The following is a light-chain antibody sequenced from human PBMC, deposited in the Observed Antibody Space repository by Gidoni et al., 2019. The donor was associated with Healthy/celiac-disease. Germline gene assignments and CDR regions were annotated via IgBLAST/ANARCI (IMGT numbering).Light chain of an antibody. Sequence: AIRMTQSPSSLSASTGDRVTITCRASQGISRYLAWYQQKPGKAPKLLIYAASTLQSGVPSRFSGSGSGTDFTLTISCLQSEDFATYYCQQYYSDRLTFGGGTKVEIK. CDR3: QQYYSDRLT. CDR2: AAS. V-gene: IGKV1-8*01. J-gene: IGKJ4*01. CDR1: QGISRY.